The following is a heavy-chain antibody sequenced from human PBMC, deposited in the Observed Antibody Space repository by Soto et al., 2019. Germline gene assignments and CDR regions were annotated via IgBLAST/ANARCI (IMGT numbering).Heavy chain of an antibody. J-gene: IGHJ1*01. D-gene: IGHD3-22*01. CDR1: GYRFTSYW. CDR3: AGEDKSGYFNRVVP. CDR2: IFPSDSDT. V-gene: IGHV5-51*01. Sequence: GESLKISCRTSGYRFTSYWIAWVRQMPGKGLEWMGIIFPSDSDTRYSPSFQGQVTISADRSTSTVFRQWDSLKASDTAVYFCAGEDKSGYFNRVVPWGQGTLVTVSS.